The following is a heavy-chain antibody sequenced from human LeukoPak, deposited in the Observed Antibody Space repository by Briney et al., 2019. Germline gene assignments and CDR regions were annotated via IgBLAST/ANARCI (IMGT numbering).Heavy chain of an antibody. Sequence: SETLSLTCTVSGGPISSGSYYWSWIRQPAGKGLEWIGRIYTSGSTNYNPSLKSRVTISVDTSKNQFSLKLSSVTAADTAVYYCARVTASRHYYYYMDVWGKGTTVTVSS. J-gene: IGHJ6*03. CDR1: GGPISSGSYY. V-gene: IGHV4-61*02. CDR2: IYTSGST. D-gene: IGHD6-6*01. CDR3: ARVTASRHYYYYMDV.